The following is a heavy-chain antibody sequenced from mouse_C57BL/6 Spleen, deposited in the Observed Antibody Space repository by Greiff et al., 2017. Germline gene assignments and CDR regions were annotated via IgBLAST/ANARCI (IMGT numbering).Heavy chain of an antibody. CDR3: ARGARFAY. V-gene: IGHV5-17*01. J-gene: IGHJ3*01. D-gene: IGHD3-1*01. CDR1: GFTFSDYG. Sequence: EVKLVESGGGLVKPGGSLKLSCAASGFTFSDYGMHWVRQAPEKGLEWVAYISSGSSTIYYADPVKGRFPISRANAENTRFLRMTSLGSEDTAMYYCARGARFAYWGQGTLVTVSA. CDR2: ISSGSSTI.